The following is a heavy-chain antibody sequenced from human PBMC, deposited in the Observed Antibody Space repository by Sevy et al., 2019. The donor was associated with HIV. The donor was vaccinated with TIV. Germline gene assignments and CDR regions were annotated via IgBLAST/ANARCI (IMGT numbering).Heavy chain of an antibody. CDR1: GFTFRSYG. D-gene: IGHD5-12*01. CDR2: ISNDGGNQ. Sequence: GGSLRLSCAASGFTFRSYGMHWVRQAPGKGLEWVAFISNDGGNQYYADSVKGRFTISRDNSKNTVYLQMNSLRAEDTAVYYCAKDVSDGYNYFLDFWGQGALVTVSS. CDR3: AKDVSDGYNYFLDF. J-gene: IGHJ4*02. V-gene: IGHV3-30*18.